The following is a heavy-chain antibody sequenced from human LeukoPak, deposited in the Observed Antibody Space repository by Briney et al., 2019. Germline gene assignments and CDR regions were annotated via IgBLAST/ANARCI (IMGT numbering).Heavy chain of an antibody. D-gene: IGHD4-17*01. CDR2: IYYSGST. V-gene: IGHV4-31*03. CDR3: ASTDYGGNSQGNFDY. J-gene: IGHJ4*02. CDR1: GGSISSGGYY. Sequence: PSETLSLTCTVSGGSISSGGYYWSWIRQHPGKGLEWIGYIYYSGSTYYNPSLKSRVTISVDTSKNQFSLKLSSVTAADTAVCYCASTDYGGNSQGNFDYWGQGTLVTVSS.